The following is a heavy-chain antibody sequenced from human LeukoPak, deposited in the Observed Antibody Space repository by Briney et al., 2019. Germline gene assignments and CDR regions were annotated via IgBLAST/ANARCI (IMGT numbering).Heavy chain of an antibody. Sequence: PSETLFLTCTVSGGSISSYDWSWVRQPPGKGLEWIGYIYYSGSTNYNPSLKSRVTISVDTSKNQFSLKLSSVTAADTAVYYCAPVGSSGGSYYFDYWGQGTLVTVSS. D-gene: IGHD3-10*01. J-gene: IGHJ4*02. CDR1: GGSISSYD. CDR2: IYYSGST. V-gene: IGHV4-59*08. CDR3: APVGSSGGSYYFDY.